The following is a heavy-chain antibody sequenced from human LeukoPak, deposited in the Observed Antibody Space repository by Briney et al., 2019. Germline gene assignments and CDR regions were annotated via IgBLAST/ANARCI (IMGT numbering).Heavy chain of an antibody. CDR2: IYTSGST. V-gene: IGHV4-61*02. J-gene: IGHJ5*02. D-gene: IGHD1-26*01. Sequence: PSQTLSLTCTVSGGSISSGSYYWSCIRQPAGKGLEWIGRIYTSGSTNYNHSLKSRVTISVDTSKNQFPLQLRSVPAAHTAVYYCARGQGQWELLPPYNWFDPWGQGTLVTVPS. CDR1: GGSISSGSYY. CDR3: ARGQGQWELLPPYNWFDP.